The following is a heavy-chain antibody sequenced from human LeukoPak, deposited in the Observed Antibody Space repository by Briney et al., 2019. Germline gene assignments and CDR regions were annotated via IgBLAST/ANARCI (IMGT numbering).Heavy chain of an antibody. CDR3: ARAAAAVNWFDP. Sequence: SETLSLTCTVSGGSISSSSYYWGWIRQPPGKGLEWIGSIYYSGSTYYNPSLKSRVTISVDTSKKQFSLKLSSVTAADTAVYYCARAAAAVNWFDPWGQGTLVIVSS. V-gene: IGHV4-39*07. D-gene: IGHD6-13*01. CDR2: IYYSGST. J-gene: IGHJ5*02. CDR1: GGSISSSSYY.